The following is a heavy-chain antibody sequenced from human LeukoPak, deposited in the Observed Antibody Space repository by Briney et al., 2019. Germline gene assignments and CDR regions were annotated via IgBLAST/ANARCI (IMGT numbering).Heavy chain of an antibody. D-gene: IGHD4-11*01. CDR2: INPNSGGT. Sequence: GASVKVSCKASGYTFTGYYMHWVRQAPGQGLEWMGWINPNSGGTNYAQKFQGRVTMTRDTSISTAYMELSRLRSDDTAVYYCARVGGSNYAMVDYYYHMDVWGKGTTVTVSS. J-gene: IGHJ6*03. CDR1: GYTFTGYY. CDR3: ARVGGSNYAMVDYYYHMDV. V-gene: IGHV1-2*02.